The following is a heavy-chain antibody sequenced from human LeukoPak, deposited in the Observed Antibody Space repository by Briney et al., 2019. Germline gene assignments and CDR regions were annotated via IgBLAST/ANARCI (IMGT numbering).Heavy chain of an antibody. CDR3: ARARTSRYNWNYDYYYYGMDV. CDR1: GYTFTGYY. CDR2: INPNSGGT. J-gene: IGHJ6*02. V-gene: IGHV1-2*02. D-gene: IGHD1-7*01. Sequence: ASVKVSCKASGYTFTGYYMHWVRQAPGQGLEWMGWINPNSGGTNYAQKFQGRVTMTRDTSISTAYMELSRLRSDDTAVYYCARARTSRYNWNYDYYYYGMDVWGQGTTVTVSS.